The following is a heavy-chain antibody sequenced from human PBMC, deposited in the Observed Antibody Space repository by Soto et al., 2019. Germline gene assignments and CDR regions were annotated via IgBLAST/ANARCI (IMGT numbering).Heavy chain of an antibody. CDR2: IRGSGGST. CDR3: AKELGSWSTSPEFDY. V-gene: IGHV3-23*01. J-gene: IGHJ4*02. CDR1: GFTFSSYA. D-gene: IGHD2-2*01. Sequence: PGGSLRLSCAASGFTFSSYAMSRVRQAPGKGLEWVSAIRGSGGSTYYADSVKGRFTISRDNSKNTLYLQMNSLRAEDTAVYCCAKELGSWSTSPEFDYWGQGTLVTVSS.